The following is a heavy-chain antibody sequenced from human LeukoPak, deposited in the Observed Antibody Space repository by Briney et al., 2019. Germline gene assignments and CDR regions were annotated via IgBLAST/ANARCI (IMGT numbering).Heavy chain of an antibody. Sequence: ASVKVSCKASGFTFSKSFIHWVRHSPGQGVEWMGIIDSGAGNASYAQKFQGRLTLTRDTSTSTVYMQLSRLTSDDTALYFCTRADDQDFDHWGQGTLVIASS. V-gene: IGHV1-46*01. D-gene: IGHD3-3*01. J-gene: IGHJ4*02. CDR1: GFTFSKSF. CDR3: TRADDQDFDH. CDR2: IDSGAGNA.